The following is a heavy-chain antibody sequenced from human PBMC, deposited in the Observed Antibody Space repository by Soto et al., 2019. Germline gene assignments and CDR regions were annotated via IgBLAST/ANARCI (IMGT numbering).Heavy chain of an antibody. Sequence: EVQLVQSGAEVKKPGESLKISCKGSGYSFTSYWIGWVRQMPGKGLEWMGIIYPGDSDTRYSPSFQGQVTISADKSIGTAYLQWSSLKASDTAMYYCARPERGGYCSSTSCYGGFDYWGQGTLVTVSS. CDR3: ARPERGGYCSSTSCYGGFDY. J-gene: IGHJ4*02. CDR1: GYSFTSYW. D-gene: IGHD2-2*01. V-gene: IGHV5-51*03. CDR2: IYPGDSDT.